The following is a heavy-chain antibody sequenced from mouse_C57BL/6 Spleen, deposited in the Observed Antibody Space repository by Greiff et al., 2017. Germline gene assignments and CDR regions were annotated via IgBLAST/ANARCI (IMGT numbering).Heavy chain of an antibody. V-gene: IGHV1-18*01. J-gene: IGHJ3*01. CDR1: GYTFTDYN. CDR3: ARRRYYYGPAWFAY. Sequence: EVQLQQSGPELVKPGASVKIPCKASGYTFTDYNMDWVKQSHGKSLEWIGDINPNNGGTIYNQKFKGKATLTVDKSSSTAYMELRSLTSEDTAVYYCARRRYYYGPAWFAYWGQGTLVTVSA. CDR2: INPNNGGT. D-gene: IGHD1-1*01.